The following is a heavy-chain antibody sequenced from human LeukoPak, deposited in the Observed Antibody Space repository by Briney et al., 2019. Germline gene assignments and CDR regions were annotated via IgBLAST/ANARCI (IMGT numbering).Heavy chain of an antibody. D-gene: IGHD2-2*02. J-gene: IGHJ6*03. CDR1: GYTFTSYY. V-gene: IGHV1-46*01. CDR3: AREYCSSTSCYTGTHMDV. Sequence: ASVKVSCKASGYTFTSYYMHWVRQASGQGLEWMGIINPSGGSTSYAQKFQGRVTMTRDMSTSTVYMELSSLRSEDTAVYYCAREYCSSTSCYTGTHMDVWGKGTTVTVSS. CDR2: INPSGGST.